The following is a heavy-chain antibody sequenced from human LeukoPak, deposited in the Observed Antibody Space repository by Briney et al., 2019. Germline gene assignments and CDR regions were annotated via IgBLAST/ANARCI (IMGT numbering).Heavy chain of an antibody. CDR2: IYSGGST. CDR1: GFTVSSNY. V-gene: IGHV3-53*01. Sequence: GGSLRLSCAASGFTVSSNYMSWVRQAPGKGLEWVSVIYSGGSTYYADSVKGRFTISRDNSKNTLYLQMNSLRAEDTAVYYCAKGTYYDFWSGYPRLDYWGQGTLVTVSA. CDR3: AKGTYYDFWSGYPRLDY. J-gene: IGHJ4*02. D-gene: IGHD3-3*01.